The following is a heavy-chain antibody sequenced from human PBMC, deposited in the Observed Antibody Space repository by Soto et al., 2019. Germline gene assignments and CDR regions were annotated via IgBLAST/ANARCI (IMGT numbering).Heavy chain of an antibody. CDR1: GFTFSSYA. J-gene: IGHJ4*02. D-gene: IGHD5-12*01. V-gene: IGHV3-23*01. CDR3: AKDLEWLRFYFDY. CDR2: LTGSGGLT. Sequence: EVQLLESGGGLVQPGGSLRLSCAASGFTFSSYAMNWVRQAPGKGLEWVSALTGSGGLTYSADSVKGRFTISRDNSKNTLYLQMNSLRAEDTAVYYCAKDLEWLRFYFDYWGQGTLVTVSS.